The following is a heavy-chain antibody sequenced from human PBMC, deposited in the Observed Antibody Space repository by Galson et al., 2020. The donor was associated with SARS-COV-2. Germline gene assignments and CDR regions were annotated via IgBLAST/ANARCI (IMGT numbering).Heavy chain of an antibody. V-gene: IGHV4-4*02. CDR3: VRSSGWLQFDF. CDR1: GGSISSSNW. CDR2: IYHSGST. Sequence: SETLSITCAVYGGSISSSNWWSWVRQPPGKELERIGEIYHSGSTNYNPSLKSRVTISVDRSKNQFSLKVSSVTAADTAVYYCVRSSGWLQFDFWGQGTLVTVSS. J-gene: IGHJ4*02. D-gene: IGHD6-19*01.